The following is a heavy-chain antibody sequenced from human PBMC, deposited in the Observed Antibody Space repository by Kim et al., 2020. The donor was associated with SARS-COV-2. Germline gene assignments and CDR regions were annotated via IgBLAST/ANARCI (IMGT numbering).Heavy chain of an antibody. Sequence: GGSLRLSCAASGFTFSTYAMSWVRQAPGKGLEWVSSISANGGSKYYADSVKGRFTISRDNSKNTLYLQMNSLRAEDTAVYYCARNGLNTPSWYFDLWVRGTLVTVSS. D-gene: IGHD2-8*01. CDR1: GFTFSTYA. CDR3: ARNGLNTPSWYFDL. J-gene: IGHJ2*01. CDR2: ISANGGSK. V-gene: IGHV3-23*01.